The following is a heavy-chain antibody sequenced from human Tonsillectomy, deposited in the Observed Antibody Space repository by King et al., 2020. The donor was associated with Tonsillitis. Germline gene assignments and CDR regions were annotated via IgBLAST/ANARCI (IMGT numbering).Heavy chain of an antibody. D-gene: IGHD2-15*01. V-gene: IGHV3-7*01. Sequence: VQLVESGGGLVQPGGSLRLSCAPSGFTFSTYWLTWVRQAPGKGLEWVANINRDGSETYYVDSVKGRFTVSRDNAKNSLYLQMNSLRAEDTAIYYCARDSSPALSGSWYDAFDIWGQGTMVTVSS. CDR2: INRDGSET. J-gene: IGHJ3*02. CDR1: GFTFSTYW. CDR3: ARDSSPALSGSWYDAFDI.